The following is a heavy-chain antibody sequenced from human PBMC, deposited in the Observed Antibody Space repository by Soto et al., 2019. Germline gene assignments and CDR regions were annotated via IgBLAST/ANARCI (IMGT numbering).Heavy chain of an antibody. J-gene: IGHJ6*02. V-gene: IGHV4-61*01. CDR1: GGSVSSGSYY. D-gene: IGHD6-13*01. CDR2: IHYSGSP. Sequence: PSETLSLTCAVSGGSVSSGSYYWTWIRQPPGKGLECIGFIHYSGSPNYNPSLKSRVTISVDTSKNQFSLKLSSVTAADTAVYYCARVNSSSWSGHTERNYYYYYGMDVLGQGTTVTVSS. CDR3: ARVNSSSWSGHTERNYYYYYGMDV.